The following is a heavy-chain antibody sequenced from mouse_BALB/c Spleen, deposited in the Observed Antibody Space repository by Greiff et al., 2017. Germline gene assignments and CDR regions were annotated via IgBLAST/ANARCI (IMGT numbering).Heavy chain of an antibody. V-gene: IGHV14-1*02. J-gene: IGHJ4*01. Sequence: VQLQQSGAELVRPGALVKLSCKASGFNIKDYYMHWVKQRPEQGLEWIGWIDPENGNTIYDPKFQGKASITADTSSNTAYLQLSSLTSEDTAVYYSARDGYDAVEYGGQGTSVNVSS. CDR2: IDPENGNT. CDR1: GFNIKDYY. D-gene: IGHD1-2*01. CDR3: ARDGYDAVEY.